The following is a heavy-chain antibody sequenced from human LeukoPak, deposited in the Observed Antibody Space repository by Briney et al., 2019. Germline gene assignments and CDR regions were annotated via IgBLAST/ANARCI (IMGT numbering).Heavy chain of an antibody. Sequence: PGRSLRLSCAASGFTFSSYGMHWVRQAPGKGLEWVAVIWYDGSNKYYADSVKGRFTISRDNSKNTLYLQMNSLRAEDTAVYYCARDDPGGTVFDYWGQGTLVTVSS. D-gene: IGHD1-14*01. J-gene: IGHJ4*02. CDR3: ARDDPGGTVFDY. CDR2: IWYDGSNK. CDR1: GFTFSSYG. V-gene: IGHV3-33*01.